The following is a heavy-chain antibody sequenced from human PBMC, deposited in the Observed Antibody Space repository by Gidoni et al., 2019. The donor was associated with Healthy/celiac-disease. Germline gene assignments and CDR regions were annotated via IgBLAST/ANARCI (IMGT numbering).Heavy chain of an antibody. CDR3: ARGGYYDSSGYPRSFDY. D-gene: IGHD3-22*01. CDR1: GFTFSSYG. J-gene: IGHJ4*02. CDR2: IWYDGSNK. V-gene: IGHV3-33*01. Sequence: QVQLVESGGGVVQPGRSLRLSCAASGFTFSSYGMHWVRQAPGKGLEWVAVIWYDGSNKYYADSVKGRFTISRDNSKNTLYLQMNSLRAEDTAVYYCARGGYYDSSGYPRSFDYWGQGTLVTVSS.